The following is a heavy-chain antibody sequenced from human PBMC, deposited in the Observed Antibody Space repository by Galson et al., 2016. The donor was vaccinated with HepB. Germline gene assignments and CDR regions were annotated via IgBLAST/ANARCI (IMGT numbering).Heavy chain of an antibody. J-gene: IGHJ6*02. CDR2: SRNKASSYTT. CDR3: TRGNAPPPGMDV. CDR1: GFTFSDHY. V-gene: IGHV3-72*01. Sequence: SLRLSCAASGFTFSDHYMDWVRQAPGRGLEWVGRSRNKASSYTTEYAASVKGRFTISRDVSKNSMYLQMNSLRAEDTAVYYCTRGNAPPPGMDVWGQGTTVTVSS. D-gene: IGHD2-8*01.